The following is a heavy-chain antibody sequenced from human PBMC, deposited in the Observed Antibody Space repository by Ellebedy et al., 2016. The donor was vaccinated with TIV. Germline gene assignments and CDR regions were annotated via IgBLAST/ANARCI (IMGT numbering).Heavy chain of an antibody. CDR1: GFPFSSYS. V-gene: IGHV3-30-3*01. J-gene: IGHJ4*02. D-gene: IGHD3-10*01. CDR2: ISSDGSSE. Sequence: GESLKISCAASGFPFSSYSMHWVRQAPGKGLEWVAVISSDGSSEYYADSVKGRFTISRDNSKNTLYLQMNSLRVEDTAVYYCARGGRRWGQGTLVTVSS. CDR3: ARGGRR.